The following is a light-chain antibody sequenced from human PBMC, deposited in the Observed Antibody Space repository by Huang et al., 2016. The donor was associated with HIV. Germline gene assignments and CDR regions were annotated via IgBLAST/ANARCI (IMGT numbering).Light chain of an antibody. CDR1: QSVSSNY. CDR3: QQYGSSPRT. Sequence: EIVLTQSPGTLSLSPGERATLSCRASQSVSSNYLAWYQQKPGQAPRLRIKGASGRATGIPDRFSGSGSGTDFSLTISRLEPEDFVVYYCQQYGSSPRTFGQGTKVEIK. CDR2: GAS. J-gene: IGKJ1*01. V-gene: IGKV3-20*01.